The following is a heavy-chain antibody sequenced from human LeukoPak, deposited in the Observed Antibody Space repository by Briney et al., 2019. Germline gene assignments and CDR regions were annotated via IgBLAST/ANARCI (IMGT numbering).Heavy chain of an antibody. D-gene: IGHD5-18*01. CDR2: IYYSGST. V-gene: IGHV4-59*01. Sequence: SETLSLTCTVSGGSISSYYWSWIRQPPGKGLEWIGYIYYSGSTNYNPSLKSRVTISVDTSKNQFSLKLSSVTAADTAVYYCARGPNTAPFYYYYYMDVWGKGTTVTVSS. CDR3: ARGPNTAPFYYYYYMDV. J-gene: IGHJ6*03. CDR1: GGSISSYY.